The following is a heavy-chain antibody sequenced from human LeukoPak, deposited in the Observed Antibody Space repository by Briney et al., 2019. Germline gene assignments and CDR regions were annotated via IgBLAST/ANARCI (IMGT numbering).Heavy chain of an antibody. D-gene: IGHD2-21*02. CDR3: AKVPRDSDCY. V-gene: IGHV3-7*01. CDR1: GGTFSAYW. Sequence: PGGSLRLSCAVSGGTFSAYWMAWVRQSPGKGLEWVAEINEDGSVKYYVDSMKGRFTISRDNAKNSLYLQMNSLGAEDTAVYCCAKVPRDSDCYWGQGTLVTVSS. J-gene: IGHJ4*02. CDR2: INEDGSVK.